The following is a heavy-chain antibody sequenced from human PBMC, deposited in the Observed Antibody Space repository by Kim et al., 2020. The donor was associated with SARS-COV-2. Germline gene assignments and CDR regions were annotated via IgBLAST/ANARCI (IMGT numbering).Heavy chain of an antibody. Sequence: ASVKVSCKASRYTFNNHYIHWVRQAPGQGLQWMGIIHPSGGSTGYAENFEGRISMTRDTSTSTVYMELSSLSSGDTAVYYCARDGGDSDWYWFDPWGQGTLVTVSS. CDR1: RYTFNNHY. J-gene: IGHJ5*02. CDR2: IHPSGGST. V-gene: IGHV1-46*02. CDR3: ARDGGDSDWYWFDP. D-gene: IGHD6-19*01.